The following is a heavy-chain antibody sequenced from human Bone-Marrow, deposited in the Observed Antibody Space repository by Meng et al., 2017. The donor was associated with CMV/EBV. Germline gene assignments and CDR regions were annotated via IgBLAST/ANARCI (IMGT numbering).Heavy chain of an antibody. J-gene: IGHJ4*02. CDR3: ARGLLLYASL. Sequence: ASVKVSCKASGYTFTTYGISWVRQAPGQGLEWVGWVSVYNGNTEYAQKLQGRVTMTTDTSTTTAYMELRSLRSDDTAVYYCARGLLLYASLWGEGTPVAASS. CDR2: VSVYNGNT. V-gene: IGHV1-18*01. CDR1: GYTFTTYG. D-gene: IGHD2-2*02.